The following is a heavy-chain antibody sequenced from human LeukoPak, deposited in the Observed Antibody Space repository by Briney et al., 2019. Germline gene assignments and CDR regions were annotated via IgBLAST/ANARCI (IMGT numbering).Heavy chain of an antibody. CDR1: GFTFSDYY. CDR2: ISSSSSYI. V-gene: IGHV3-21*01. J-gene: IGHJ4*02. Sequence: GGSLRLSCAASGFTFSDYYMNWIRQFPGKGLEWVSSISSSSSYIYYADSVKGRFTISRDNAKNSLYLQMNSLRAEDTAVYYCARDPPTMIVVANHFDYWGQGTLVTVSS. CDR3: ARDPPTMIVVANHFDY. D-gene: IGHD3-22*01.